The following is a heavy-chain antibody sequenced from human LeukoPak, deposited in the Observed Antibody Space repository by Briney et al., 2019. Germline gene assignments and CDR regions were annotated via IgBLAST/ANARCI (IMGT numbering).Heavy chain of an antibody. CDR2: IKSKTDGGTT. D-gene: IGHD6-19*01. V-gene: IGHV3-15*01. Sequence: GGSLRLSCAASGFTFSNAWMSWVRQAPGKGLEWVGRIKSKTDGGTTDYAAPVKGRFTISRDDSKNTLYLQMNSLKTEDTAVYYCTTDLLSHGYSSGWYYEYWGQGTLVTVSS. CDR3: TTDLLSHGYSSGWYYEY. J-gene: IGHJ4*02. CDR1: GFTFSNAW.